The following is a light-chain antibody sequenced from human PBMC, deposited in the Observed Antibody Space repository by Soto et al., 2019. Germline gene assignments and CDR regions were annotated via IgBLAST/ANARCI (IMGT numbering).Light chain of an antibody. V-gene: IGLV2-14*03. J-gene: IGLJ1*01. CDR3: SSYSTTNILV. CDR1: SSDVGAYEH. Sequence: QSALTQPASVSGCPGQSVTISCTGASSDVGAYEHVSWYQQHPGRAPKLILYDVNNRPSGVSNHFSGSKSGNTASLVISGLQANDEADYYCSSYSTTNILVFGSGTKVTVL. CDR2: DVN.